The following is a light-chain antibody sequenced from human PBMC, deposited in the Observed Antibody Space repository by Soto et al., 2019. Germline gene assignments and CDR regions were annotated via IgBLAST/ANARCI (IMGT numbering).Light chain of an antibody. J-gene: IGLJ2*01. CDR3: SSYAGSNNFVV. V-gene: IGLV2-8*01. CDR1: SSDVGAYNY. Sequence: QSALTQPPSASGSPSQSVTISCTGTSSDVGAYNYVSWYQQHPGKAPKLMIYEVSKRPSGVPDRFSGSKSGNTASLTVSGRQAEDEADYYCSSYAGSNNFVVFGGGTKLTVL. CDR2: EVS.